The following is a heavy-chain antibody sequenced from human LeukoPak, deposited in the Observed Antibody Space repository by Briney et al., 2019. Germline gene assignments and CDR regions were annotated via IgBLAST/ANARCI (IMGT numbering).Heavy chain of an antibody. D-gene: IGHD4-17*01. CDR1: GFIFSNYD. Sequence: GGSLRLSCAASGFIFSNYDMHWVRKSTEEGLEWVAAIGAAGETYYRVSVRGRFTISRQNDKASLFLQMNTLRAADTALYYCARGRPYGDYVYFDQWGQGTLVTASS. CDR3: ARGRPYGDYVYFDQ. V-gene: IGHV3-13*01. J-gene: IGHJ4*02. CDR2: IGAAGET.